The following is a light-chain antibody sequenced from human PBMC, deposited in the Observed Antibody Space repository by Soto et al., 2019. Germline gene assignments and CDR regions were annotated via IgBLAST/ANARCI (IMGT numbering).Light chain of an antibody. Sequence: DIQMTQPPSTLSASVGDSVTITCRASQSISSWLAWYQQKPGKAPKLLIYKASSLESGVPSRFSGSGSGTEFTRTISSLQPDDFSTYYCQQYHGAFGQGTKLEIK. CDR1: QSISSW. J-gene: IGKJ2*01. V-gene: IGKV1-5*03. CDR2: KAS. CDR3: QQYHGA.